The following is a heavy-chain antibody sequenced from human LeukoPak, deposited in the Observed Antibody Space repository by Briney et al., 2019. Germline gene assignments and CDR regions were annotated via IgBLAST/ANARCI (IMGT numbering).Heavy chain of an antibody. J-gene: IGHJ4*02. Sequence: AGGSLRLSCAASGFTFSNYAMHWVRKAPGKGLEWVTFIRYDGSNKYYAESVKGRFTISRDNSKNTLYLQMSSLRAEDTAVYYCAKAIHSSSSGVVDYWGQGTLVTVSS. CDR2: IRYDGSNK. CDR3: AKAIHSSSSGVVDY. V-gene: IGHV3-30*02. CDR1: GFTFSNYA. D-gene: IGHD6-6*01.